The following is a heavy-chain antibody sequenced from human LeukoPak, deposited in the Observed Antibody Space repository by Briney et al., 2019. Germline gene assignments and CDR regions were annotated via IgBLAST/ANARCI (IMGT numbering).Heavy chain of an antibody. Sequence: SETLSLTCTVSGGSISSGSYYWSWIRQPAGKGLEWIGRIYTSGSTNYNPSLKSRVTISVDTSKNQFSLKLSSVTAADTAVYYCARYGAGSGSYFYWGQGTLVTVSS. CDR3: ARYGAGSGSYFY. CDR2: IYTSGST. V-gene: IGHV4-61*02. CDR1: GGSISSGSYY. J-gene: IGHJ4*02. D-gene: IGHD3-10*01.